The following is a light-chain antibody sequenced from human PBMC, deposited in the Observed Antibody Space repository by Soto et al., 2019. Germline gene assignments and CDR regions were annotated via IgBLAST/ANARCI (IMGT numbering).Light chain of an antibody. Sequence: SVLTLVSAWSMSPDQGITILYTERDRYIGVYDFVSWYQHHPGKAPRLIIYGVVQRPSGVPDRFSGSTSGNTASLTVSGRQAADEDASFCESYDGSYNDVFGSGTK. J-gene: IGLJ6*01. CDR1: DRYIGVYDF. CDR2: GVV. CDR3: ESYDGSYNDV. V-gene: IGLV2-8*02.